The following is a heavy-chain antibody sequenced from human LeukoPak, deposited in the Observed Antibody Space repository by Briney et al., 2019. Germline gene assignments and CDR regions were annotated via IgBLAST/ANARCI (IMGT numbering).Heavy chain of an antibody. Sequence: GGSLRLSCAASGFTFSTYGLNWVRQAPGKGLEWVSGISGSGGSTYYADFVQGRFNISRDNSKNTLYLRMNSLRAEDTAVYYCAKDDTGKLKFDSWGQGTLVTVSS. V-gene: IGHV3-23*01. CDR3: AKDDTGKLKFDS. D-gene: IGHD1-14*01. CDR2: ISGSGGST. J-gene: IGHJ4*02. CDR1: GFTFSTYG.